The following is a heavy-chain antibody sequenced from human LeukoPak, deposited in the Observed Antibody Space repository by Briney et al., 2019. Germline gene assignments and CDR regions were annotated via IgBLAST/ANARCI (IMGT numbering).Heavy chain of an antibody. Sequence: PGGSLRLSCAASGFTFSSYSMNWVRQAPGKGLEWVSYISSSSSTIYYADSVKGRFTISRDNAKNSLYLQMNSLRAEDTAVYYCAREDIVVVPAAYYHYMDVWGKGTTVTVSS. J-gene: IGHJ6*03. CDR3: AREDIVVVPAAYYHYMDV. CDR2: ISSSSSTI. CDR1: GFTFSSYS. D-gene: IGHD2-2*01. V-gene: IGHV3-48*01.